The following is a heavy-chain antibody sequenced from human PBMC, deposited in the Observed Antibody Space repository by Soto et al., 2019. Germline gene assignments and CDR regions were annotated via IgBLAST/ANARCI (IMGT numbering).Heavy chain of an antibody. J-gene: IGHJ6*02. V-gene: IGHV3-48*03. CDR2: ISSSGSTI. CDR1: GFTFSSYE. CDR3: ARVTIFGGNYGMDV. Sequence: PGGSQRLSCAASGFTFSSYEMNWVRQAPGKGLEWVSYISSSGSTIYCADSVKGRFTISRDNAKNSLYLQMNSLRDEDTAVYYCARVTIFGGNYGMDVWGQGTTVTVSS. D-gene: IGHD3-3*01.